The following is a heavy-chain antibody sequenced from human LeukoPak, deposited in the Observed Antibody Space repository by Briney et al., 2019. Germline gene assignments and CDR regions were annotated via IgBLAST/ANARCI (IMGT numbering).Heavy chain of an antibody. D-gene: IGHD2-15*01. CDR2: ISGRGVST. J-gene: IGHJ4*02. CDR1: GFTFSTYA. CDR3: VFPYWQDLDH. V-gene: IGHV3-23*01. Sequence: GGSLRLSCAASGFTFSTYAMSWVRQAPGKGLEWVSAISGRGVSTSYADSVRGRFTISRDNAKESLYLQMSSLRDEDTAVYYCVFPYWQDLDHWGQGTLVTVSS.